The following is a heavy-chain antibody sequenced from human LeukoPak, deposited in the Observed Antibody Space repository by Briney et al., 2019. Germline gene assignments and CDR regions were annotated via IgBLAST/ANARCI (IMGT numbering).Heavy chain of an antibody. CDR1: GGSISSYY. D-gene: IGHD3-9*01. CDR3: AREVRYFDWHPGGYFDL. Sequence: SETLSLTCTVSGGSISSYYWSWIRQPPGKGLEWIGYIYYSGSTNYNPSLKSRVTISVDTSKNQFSLKLSSVTAADTAVYYCAREVRYFDWHPGGYFDLWGRGTLVTVSS. V-gene: IGHV4-59*01. CDR2: IYYSGST. J-gene: IGHJ2*01.